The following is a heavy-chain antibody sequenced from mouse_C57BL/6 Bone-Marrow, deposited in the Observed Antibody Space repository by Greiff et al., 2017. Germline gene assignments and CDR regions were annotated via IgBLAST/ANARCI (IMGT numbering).Heavy chain of an antibody. D-gene: IGHD1-1*01. V-gene: IGHV1-19*01. Sequence: VQLKQSGPVLVKPGASVKMSCKASGYTFTDYYMNWVKQSHGKSLEWIGVINPYNGGTSYNQKFKGKATLTVDKSSSTAYMELNSLTSEDSAVYYCAREGLFSTTVVDYWGQGTTLTVSS. CDR1: GYTFTDYY. CDR3: AREGLFSTTVVDY. CDR2: INPYNGGT. J-gene: IGHJ2*01.